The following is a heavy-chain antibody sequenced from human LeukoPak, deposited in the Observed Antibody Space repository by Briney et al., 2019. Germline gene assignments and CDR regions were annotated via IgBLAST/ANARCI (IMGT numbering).Heavy chain of an antibody. Sequence: ASVKVSCEASGYTFTSYDINWVRQATGRGLEWMGWMNPDSGNTGYAQKFQGRVTMTRNTSISTAYMELSSLRSEDTAVYYCAKRGYSYGDFDFWGQGTLVTVSS. J-gene: IGHJ4*02. CDR3: AKRGYSYGDFDF. CDR2: MNPDSGNT. CDR1: GYTFTSYD. D-gene: IGHD5-18*01. V-gene: IGHV1-8*01.